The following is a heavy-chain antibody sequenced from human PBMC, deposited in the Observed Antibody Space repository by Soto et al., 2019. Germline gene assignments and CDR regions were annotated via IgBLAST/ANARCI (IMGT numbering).Heavy chain of an antibody. CDR1: GFTFSSYA. D-gene: IGHD4-17*01. J-gene: IGHJ6*02. V-gene: IGHV3-30-3*01. CDR2: ISYDGSNK. Sequence: QVQLVESGGGVVQPGRSLRLSCAASGFTFSSYAMHWVRQAPGKGLEWVAVISYDGSNKYYADSVKGRFTISRDNSKNTLYLQMNSLRAEDTAVYYCARDQDYGAPSGMDVWGQGTTVTVSS. CDR3: ARDQDYGAPSGMDV.